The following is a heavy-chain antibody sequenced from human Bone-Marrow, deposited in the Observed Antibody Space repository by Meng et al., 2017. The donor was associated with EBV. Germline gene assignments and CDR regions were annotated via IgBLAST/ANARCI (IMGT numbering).Heavy chain of an antibody. CDR3: AQRERWGLDP. Sequence: LRGAGPGLVKPSGTLSLTCAVSGGSSSSSNWWSWVRQPPGKGLEWIGEIYHSGSTSYNPSLESRVTISVDKSKNQVSLKLSSVTAADTAVYYCAQRERWGLDPWGQGTLVTVSS. V-gene: IGHV4-4*02. CDR2: IYHSGST. CDR1: GGSSSSSNW. J-gene: IGHJ5*02. D-gene: IGHD2-21*02.